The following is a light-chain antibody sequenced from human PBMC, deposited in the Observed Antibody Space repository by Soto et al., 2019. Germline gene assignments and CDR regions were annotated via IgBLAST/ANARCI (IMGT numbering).Light chain of an antibody. V-gene: IGKV1-39*01. Sequence: IQMTQSPSSLSAYVGDRVTITCRASQSICSYLNWYQQKPGKAPKLLIYAASSVQSGVPSRFSGSGSGTDLTLNICSLQTEDFATYYCHQSYSTAVTFGPGTKVDIK. CDR3: HQSYSTAVT. CDR1: QSICSY. J-gene: IGKJ3*01. CDR2: AAS.